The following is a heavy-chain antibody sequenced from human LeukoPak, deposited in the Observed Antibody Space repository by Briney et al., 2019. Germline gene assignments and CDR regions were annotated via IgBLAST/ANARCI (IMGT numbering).Heavy chain of an antibody. CDR2: IYYSGST. Sequence: SETLSLTCTVSGGSISSISYYWGWIRQPPGKGLEWIGSIYYSGSTYYNPSLKSRVTISVDTSKNQFSLKLSSVTAADTAMYYCARDAPQVPAAGVLASWGQGTLVIVSS. CDR3: ARDAPQVPAAGVLAS. V-gene: IGHV4-39*02. J-gene: IGHJ5*02. CDR1: GGSISSISYY. D-gene: IGHD6-13*01.